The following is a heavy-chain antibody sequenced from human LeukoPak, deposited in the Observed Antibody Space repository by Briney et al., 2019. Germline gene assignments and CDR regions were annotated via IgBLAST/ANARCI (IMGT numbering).Heavy chain of an antibody. Sequence: GGSLRLSCAASGFTFSSYAMSWVRQAPGKGLEWVSAISGSGGSTHYADSVKGRFTISRDNSKNTLYLQMNSLRAEDTAVYYCAKPYTSGWYVGDWGQGALVTVSS. D-gene: IGHD6-19*01. CDR2: ISGSGGST. CDR1: GFTFSSYA. CDR3: AKPYTSGWYVGD. J-gene: IGHJ4*02. V-gene: IGHV3-23*01.